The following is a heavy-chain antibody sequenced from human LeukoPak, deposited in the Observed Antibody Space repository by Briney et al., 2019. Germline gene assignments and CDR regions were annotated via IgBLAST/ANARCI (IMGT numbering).Heavy chain of an antibody. V-gene: IGHV3-23*01. CDR2: ISGSGGST. D-gene: IGHD1-26*01. J-gene: IGHJ4*02. CDR3: AKATVSTPGHYYHFDY. Sequence: GGSLRLSRAASGFTFSSYAMSWVRQAPGKGLEWVSAISGSGGSTYYADSVKGRFTISRDNSKNTLYLQMNSLRAEDTAVYYCAKATVSTPGHYYHFDYWGKGTLVTVSS. CDR1: GFTFSSYA.